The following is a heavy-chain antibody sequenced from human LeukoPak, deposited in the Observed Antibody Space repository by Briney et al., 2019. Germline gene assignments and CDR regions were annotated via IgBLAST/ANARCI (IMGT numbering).Heavy chain of an antibody. Sequence: ASVKVSCKASGYTFTGYYMHWVRQAPGRGLEWMGWINPNSGGTNYAQKFQGWVTMPRDTSISTAYMELSRLRSDDTAVYYCARDGYYGSGSYDHWGQGTLVTVSS. V-gene: IGHV1-2*04. J-gene: IGHJ4*02. CDR1: GYTFTGYY. CDR3: ARDGYYGSGSYDH. CDR2: INPNSGGT. D-gene: IGHD3-10*01.